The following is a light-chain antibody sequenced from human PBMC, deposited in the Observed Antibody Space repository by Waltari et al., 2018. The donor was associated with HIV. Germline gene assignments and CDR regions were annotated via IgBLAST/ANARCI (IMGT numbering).Light chain of an antibody. V-gene: IGLV6-57*04. CDR2: EAN. J-gene: IGLJ2*01. Sequence: FILPQPPSVSESPGKPVPIPCPRRSGSIASTYVQWYQQRPGSAPTTVIYEANQRPAGVPDRFSGSSDSSSNSASLTISGLKTEDEADYYCQSYDSSNVVFGGGTKLTVL. CDR3: QSYDSSNVV. CDR1: SGSIASTY.